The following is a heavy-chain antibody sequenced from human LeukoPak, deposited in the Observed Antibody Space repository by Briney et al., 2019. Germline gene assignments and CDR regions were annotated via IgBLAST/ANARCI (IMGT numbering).Heavy chain of an antibody. D-gene: IGHD3-10*01. V-gene: IGHV3-21*01. CDR3: AREPFSMARESTRNAFDI. CDR2: ISSSSSYT. CDR1: GFTFSTYG. Sequence: GGSLRLSCVASGFTFSTYGMNWVRQAPGKGLEWVSFISSSSSYTYYADSVRGRFTISRDNAGSSVNLRMNSLRAEDTAVYYCAREPFSMARESTRNAFDIWGQGTMVTVSS. J-gene: IGHJ3*02.